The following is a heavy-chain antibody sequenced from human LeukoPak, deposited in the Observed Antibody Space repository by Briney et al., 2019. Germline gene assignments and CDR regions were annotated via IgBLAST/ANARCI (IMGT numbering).Heavy chain of an antibody. D-gene: IGHD1-26*01. CDR1: GNSISSGYY. CDR2: ISHSGNT. V-gene: IGHV4-38-2*02. CDR3: ARAHSGSYYREYFQH. J-gene: IGHJ1*01. Sequence: PSETLSLTCTVSGNSISSGYYWGWIRQPPGKGLKWIGSISHSGNTYYNPSLKSRVTISVDTSKNQFSLKLSSVTAADTAVYYCARAHSGSYYREYFQHWGQGTLVTVSS.